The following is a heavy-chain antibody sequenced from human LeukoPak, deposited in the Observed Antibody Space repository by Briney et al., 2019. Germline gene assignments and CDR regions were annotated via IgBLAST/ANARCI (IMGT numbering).Heavy chain of an antibody. J-gene: IGHJ4*02. V-gene: IGHV4-34*01. CDR1: GGSFSGYY. CDR2: INHSGST. Sequence: SVTLSLTCAVYGGSFSGYYWSWIRQPPGKGLEWIGEINHSGSTNYNPSLKSRVTISVDTSKNQFSLKLSSVTAADTAVYYCARGLRLGELSLLALFDYWGQGTLVTVSS. D-gene: IGHD3-16*02. CDR3: ARGLRLGELSLLALFDY.